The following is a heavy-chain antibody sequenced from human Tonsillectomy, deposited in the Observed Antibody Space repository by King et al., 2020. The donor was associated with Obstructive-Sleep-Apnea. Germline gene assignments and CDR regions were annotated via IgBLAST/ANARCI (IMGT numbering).Heavy chain of an antibody. V-gene: IGHV4-59*01. CDR1: GGSFSFYY. D-gene: IGHD3-3*01. CDR3: ARAEDFWSGYPSYYFDF. CDR2: IYYNGST. J-gene: IGHJ4*02. Sequence: PLQESGPGLVKPSETLSLSCTVSGGSFSFYYWSWIRQPPGKGLEWIGYIYYNGSTNYNPSLKTRVTISVDTSKNQFSLKLNSVTAADTAVYYCARAEDFWSGYPSYYFDFWGQGSLVTVSS.